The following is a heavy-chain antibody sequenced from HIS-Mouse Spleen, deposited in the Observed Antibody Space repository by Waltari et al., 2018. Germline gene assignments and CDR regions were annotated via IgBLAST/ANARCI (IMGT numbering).Heavy chain of an antibody. J-gene: IGHJ2*01. V-gene: IGHV4-39*07. CDR2: IYYSGSN. CDR3: ARGPLGIPNPRYWYFDL. Sequence: QLQLQESGPGLVKPSETLSLTCPVSGGSISSSSYYWGWIRQPPGKGLEWIGSIYYSGSNYYHPSLKSRVTISVDTSKNQFSLKLSSVTAADTAVYYCARGPLGIPNPRYWYFDLWGRGTLVTVSS. CDR1: GGSISSSSYY. D-gene: IGHD7-27*01.